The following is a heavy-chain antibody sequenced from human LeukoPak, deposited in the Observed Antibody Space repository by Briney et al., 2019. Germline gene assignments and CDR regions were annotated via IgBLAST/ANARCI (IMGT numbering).Heavy chain of an antibody. V-gene: IGHV7-4-1*02. CDR2: INTNTGNP. CDR1: EYTFTSYA. J-gene: IGHJ4*02. D-gene: IGHD5-24*01. Sequence: ASVKVSCKASEYTFTSYAMNWVRQAPGQGLEWMGWINTNTGNPTYAQGFTGQFFFSLDTSVSTAYLQISSLKAEDTAVYYCARLSDRDIDYWGQGTLVTVSS. CDR3: ARLSDRDIDY.